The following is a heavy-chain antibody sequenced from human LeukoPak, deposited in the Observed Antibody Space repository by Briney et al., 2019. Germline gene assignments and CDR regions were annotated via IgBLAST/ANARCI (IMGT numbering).Heavy chain of an antibody. V-gene: IGHV4-30-4*01. CDR3: ARNKYSSSWSSDY. J-gene: IGHJ4*02. CDR1: GSSISSGDYY. D-gene: IGHD6-13*01. CDR2: IYYSGST. Sequence: SETLSLTCTVSGSSISSGDYYWSWIRQPPGKGLEWIGYIYYSGSTYYNPSLKSRVTISVDTSKNQFSLKLSSVTAADTAVYYCARNKYSSSWSSDYWGQGTLVTVSS.